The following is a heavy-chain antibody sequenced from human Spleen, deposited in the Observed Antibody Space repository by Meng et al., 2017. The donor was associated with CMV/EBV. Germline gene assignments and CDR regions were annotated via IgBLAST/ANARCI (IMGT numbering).Heavy chain of an antibody. J-gene: IGHJ4*02. CDR2: IIPIFGTA. D-gene: IGHD2-2*01. V-gene: IGHV1-69*05. CDR3: ARAGGYCSTTSCGLFDY. CDR1: GYAFRDYY. Sequence: SVKVSCKASGYAFRDYYIHWVRQAPGQGLEWMGGIIPIFGTANYAQKFQGRVTMTTDTSTSTAYMELRSLRSDDTAVYYCARAGGYCSTTSCGLFDYWGQGTLVTVSS.